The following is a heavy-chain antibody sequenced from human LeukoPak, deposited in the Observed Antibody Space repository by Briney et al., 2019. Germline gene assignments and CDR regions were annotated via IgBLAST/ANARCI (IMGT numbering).Heavy chain of an antibody. Sequence: SGTLSLTCTVSSGSINSDYWWNWVRQPPGKGLEWIGEIYHSGTANYNPSLKSRVTMSVDTSKKQFSLKPSSVTAADTAVYYCARVRGSSGSYEYYHYMDVWGKGTTVTISS. D-gene: IGHD1-26*01. CDR3: ARVRGSSGSYEYYHYMDV. CDR1: SGSINSDYW. CDR2: IYHSGTA. J-gene: IGHJ6*03. V-gene: IGHV4-4*02.